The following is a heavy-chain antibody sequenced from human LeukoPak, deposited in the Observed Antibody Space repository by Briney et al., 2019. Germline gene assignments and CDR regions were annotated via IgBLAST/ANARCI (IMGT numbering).Heavy chain of an antibody. CDR2: IKGDGSKQ. D-gene: IGHD2-2*01. CDR3: ARDGDHSCGDY. J-gene: IGHJ4*02. Sequence: PGGSLRLSCAASGFTFSTYSMNWVRQAPGKGLEWVANIKGDGSKQYYVGSVKGRFTISRDNAKNSLYLQMYSLTAEDTAVYYCARDGDHSCGDYWGQGTLVTVSS. V-gene: IGHV3-7*01. CDR1: GFTFSTYS.